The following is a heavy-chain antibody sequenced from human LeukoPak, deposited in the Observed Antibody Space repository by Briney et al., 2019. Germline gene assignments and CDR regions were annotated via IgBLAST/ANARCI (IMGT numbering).Heavy chain of an antibody. CDR2: INHSGST. D-gene: IGHD2-2*01. V-gene: IGHV4-34*01. J-gene: IGHJ4*02. Sequence: SETLSLTCAVYGVSFSGYYWSWIRQPPGKGLEWLGEINHSGSTNYNPSLKSRVTISVDTSKNQFSLKLSSVTAADTAVYYCARQLGYCSSTSCYSLQAIDYWGQGTLVTVSS. CDR3: ARQLGYCSSTSCYSLQAIDY. CDR1: GVSFSGYY.